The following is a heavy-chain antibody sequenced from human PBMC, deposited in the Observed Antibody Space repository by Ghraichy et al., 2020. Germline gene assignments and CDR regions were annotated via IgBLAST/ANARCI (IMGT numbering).Heavy chain of an antibody. V-gene: IGHV4-4*07. CDR2: IYSSGIT. CDR3: ARDWGPGFESPLDS. D-gene: IGHD3-16*01. CDR1: GGSINDYY. Sequence: SETLSLTCTVSGGSINDYYWRWIRQSAGKGLEWIGRIYSSGITIYKPSLKSRVTMSVDTSRNQFSLKMSYVTAADTAVYFCARDWGPGFESPLDSWGQGILVTVSS. J-gene: IGHJ4*02.